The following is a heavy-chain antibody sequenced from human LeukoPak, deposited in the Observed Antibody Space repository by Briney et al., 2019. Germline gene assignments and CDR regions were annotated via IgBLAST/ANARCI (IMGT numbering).Heavy chain of an antibody. CDR3: ARDSYYYMDV. V-gene: IGHV6-1*01. CDR2: TYYRCKWYI. CDR1: GDSVSSNSAA. J-gene: IGHJ6*03. Sequence: SQTLSLTCAISGDSVSSNSAAWNWIRHSPSRGLEWLGRTYYRCKWYIESAVSVQSRMTIPPDTSKNQFSLPLNSVTPEETAVYYCARDSYYYMDVWGKGTTVTVSS.